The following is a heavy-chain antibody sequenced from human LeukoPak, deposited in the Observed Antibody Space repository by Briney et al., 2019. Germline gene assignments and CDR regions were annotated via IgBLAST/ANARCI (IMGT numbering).Heavy chain of an antibody. CDR1: GFTFSDYS. CDR2: IRIDSGNT. D-gene: IGHD5-24*01. CDR3: ARDYKYAFDN. V-gene: IGHV3-48*01. J-gene: IGHJ4*02. Sequence: GGSLRLSCAASGFTFSDYSMNWVRQAPGKGSAPISYIRIDSGNTNYADSVKGRFTISGDKAKHSPYLQMNSLRVEDTAVYYCARDYKYAFDNWGQGTLVTVSS.